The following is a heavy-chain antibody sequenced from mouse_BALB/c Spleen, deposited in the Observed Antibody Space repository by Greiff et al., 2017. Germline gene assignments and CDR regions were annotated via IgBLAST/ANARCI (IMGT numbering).Heavy chain of an antibody. CDR1: GYTFTDYV. V-gene: IGHV1-77*01. J-gene: IGHJ3*01. Sequence: VQLQQSGPELVKPGASVKMSCKASGYTFTDYVISWVKQRTGQGLEWIGEIYPGSGSTYYNEKFKCKATLTADKSSNTAHMQLSSLTSEDSAVYFCAPNWDGFAYWGQGTLVTVSA. CDR3: APNWDGFAY. CDR2: IYPGSGST. D-gene: IGHD4-1*01.